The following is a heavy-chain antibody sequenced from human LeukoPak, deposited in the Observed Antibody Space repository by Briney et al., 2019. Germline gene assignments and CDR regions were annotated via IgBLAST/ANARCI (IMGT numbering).Heavy chain of an antibody. Sequence: ASVKVSCKASGYTFTSYAIHWVRQAPGQRLEWMGWINGGSGNAKYSQEFQGRVTITRDTSANTAYMELSSLRSEDMALYCCARGVSYAMDVWGEGTTVTVAS. J-gene: IGHJ6*04. V-gene: IGHV1-3*03. CDR2: INGGSGNA. CDR1: GYTFTSYA. CDR3: ARGVSYAMDV.